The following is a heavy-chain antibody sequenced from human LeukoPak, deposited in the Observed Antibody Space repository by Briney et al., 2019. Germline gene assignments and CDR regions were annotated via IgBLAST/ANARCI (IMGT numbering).Heavy chain of an antibody. CDR1: GGSISSSSHY. J-gene: IGHJ4*02. CDR3: ARHRLGEYYYDGSGYYYFDY. CDR2: IYYSGST. V-gene: IGHV4-39*01. D-gene: IGHD3-22*01. Sequence: SETLSLTCTVSGGSISSSSHYWGWIRQPPGKGLEWIGSIYYSGSTYYNPSLKSRVTISVDTSKNQFSLKLSSVTAADTAVYYCARHRLGEYYYDGSGYYYFDYWGQGTLVTVSS.